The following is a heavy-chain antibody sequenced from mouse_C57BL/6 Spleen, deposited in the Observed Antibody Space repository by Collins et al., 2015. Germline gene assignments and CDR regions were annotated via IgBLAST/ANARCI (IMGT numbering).Heavy chain of an antibody. CDR1: GFTFTDYY. Sequence: EVKLVESGGGLVQPGGSLRLSCATSGFTFTDYYVSWVRQPPGKALEWLGFIRNKANGYTTEYSASVKGRFTISRDNSQSILYLQMDTLRAEDSATYYCARENYYFDYWGQGTTLTVSS. J-gene: IGHJ2*01. V-gene: IGHV7-3*02. CDR3: ARENYYFDY. CDR2: IRNKANGYTT.